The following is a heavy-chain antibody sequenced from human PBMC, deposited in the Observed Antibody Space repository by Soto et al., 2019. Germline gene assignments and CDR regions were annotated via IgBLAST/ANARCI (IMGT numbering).Heavy chain of an antibody. V-gene: IGHV4-34*01. D-gene: IGHD2-8*02. J-gene: IGHJ4*02. CDR1: GGSFSGYY. CDR2: INHSGST. Sequence: SETLSLTCAVYGGSFSGYYWTWIRQPPGTGLEWIGEINHSGSTNYNPSLKSRVTISVDTSKNQFSLKLTSVTAADTAVYHCARDKITGLFDCWGQGTLVTVS. CDR3: ARDKITGLFDC.